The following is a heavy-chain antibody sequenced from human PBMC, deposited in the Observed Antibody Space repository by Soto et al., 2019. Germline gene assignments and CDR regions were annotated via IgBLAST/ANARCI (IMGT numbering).Heavy chain of an antibody. CDR2: ISYDGRNK. CDR3: AKGGLRFGELFPNYYYHGMDV. CDR1: GSTFSRYG. V-gene: IGHV3-30*18. J-gene: IGHJ6*02. Sequence: SLSLSLVPSGSTFSRYGMHWVCLAPFTTPERVAVISYDGRNKYYADSVKGRFTISRDNSKNTLYLQMNSLRAEDTAVYYCAKGGLRFGELFPNYYYHGMDVWGQGTTVTVSS. D-gene: IGHD3-10*01.